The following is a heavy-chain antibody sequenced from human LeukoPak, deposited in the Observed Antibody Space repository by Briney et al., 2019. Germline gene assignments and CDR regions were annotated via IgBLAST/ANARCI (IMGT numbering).Heavy chain of an antibody. CDR2: IYPDDSDT. Sequence: GESLKISCKGSGYTFTTYWIGWVRQMPGKGLEWMGSIYPDDSDTRYSPSFQGQVTVSADKSITTAYLQWSSLKASDSAMYYCARLRYYDGSSSSLDYWGQGTLVTVSS. CDR3: ARLRYYDGSSSSLDY. J-gene: IGHJ4*02. V-gene: IGHV5-51*01. D-gene: IGHD3-22*01. CDR1: GYTFTTYW.